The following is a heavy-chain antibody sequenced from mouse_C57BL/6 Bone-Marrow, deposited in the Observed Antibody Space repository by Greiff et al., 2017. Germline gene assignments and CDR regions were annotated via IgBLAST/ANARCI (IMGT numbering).Heavy chain of an antibody. J-gene: IGHJ3*01. V-gene: IGHV14-4*01. CDR1: GFNIKDDY. CDR2: VDPENGDT. Sequence: VQLQQSGAELVRPGASVKLSCTASGFNIKDDYMHWVKQRPEQGLEWIGWVDPENGDTEYASKFLGKATITADTSSNTAYLPLSSLTSEDTAVYYCTTGCAYGGRGTLVTVSA. CDR3: TTGCAY.